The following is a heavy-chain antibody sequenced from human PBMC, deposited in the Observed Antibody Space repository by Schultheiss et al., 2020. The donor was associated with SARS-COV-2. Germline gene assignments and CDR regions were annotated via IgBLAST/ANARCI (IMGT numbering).Heavy chain of an antibody. CDR1: GFTVSSNY. Sequence: GGSLRLSCAASGFTVSSNYMSWVRQAPGKGLEWVSVIYSCGSTYYADSVKGRFTISRDNAKNSLYLQMNSLRAEDTAVYYCARGPDGYNAGRVDLWGQGTLVTVSS. D-gene: IGHD5-24*01. V-gene: IGHV3-53*01. J-gene: IGHJ5*02. CDR2: IYSCGST. CDR3: ARGPDGYNAGRVDL.